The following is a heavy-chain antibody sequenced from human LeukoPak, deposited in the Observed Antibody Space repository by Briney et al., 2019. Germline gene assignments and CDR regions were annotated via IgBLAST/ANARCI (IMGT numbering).Heavy chain of an antibody. Sequence: GASVKVSCKASGGTFSSYAISWVRQAPGQGLEWMGRIIPILGIANYAQKFQGRVTITADKSTSTAYMELSSLRSEDTAVYYCARDSANGSGDPPFDYWGQGTLVTVSS. CDR2: IIPILGIA. J-gene: IGHJ4*02. CDR1: GGTFSSYA. CDR3: ARDSANGSGDPPFDY. V-gene: IGHV1-69*04. D-gene: IGHD3-10*01.